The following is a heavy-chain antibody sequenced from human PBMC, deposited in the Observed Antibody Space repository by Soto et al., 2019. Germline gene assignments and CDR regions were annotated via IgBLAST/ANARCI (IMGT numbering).Heavy chain of an antibody. J-gene: IGHJ4*02. CDR1: GGSFTSNNW. CDR2: IYRTGST. V-gene: IGHV4-4*02. Sequence: SETLSLTCAVSGGSFTSNNWWTWVRQPPGQGLEWIGEIYRTGSTNYNPSLKSRVTISLDKSENQFSLKVTPLTAADTAVYYCASRDPGTSVDYWGQGTLVTVSS. CDR3: ASRDPGTSVDY. D-gene: IGHD1-7*01.